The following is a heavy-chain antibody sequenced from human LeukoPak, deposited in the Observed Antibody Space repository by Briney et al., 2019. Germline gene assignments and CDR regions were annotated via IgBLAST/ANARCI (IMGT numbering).Heavy chain of an antibody. D-gene: IGHD4-11*01. Sequence: PGGSLRLSCAASGFTFSSYGMHWVRQAPGKGLEWVAVISYDGSNKYYADSVKGRFTISRDNSKNTLYLQMNSLRAEDTAVYYCAKGNYEKVFDYWGQGTLVTVSS. CDR2: ISYDGSNK. CDR3: AKGNYEKVFDY. V-gene: IGHV3-30*18. J-gene: IGHJ4*02. CDR1: GFTFSSYG.